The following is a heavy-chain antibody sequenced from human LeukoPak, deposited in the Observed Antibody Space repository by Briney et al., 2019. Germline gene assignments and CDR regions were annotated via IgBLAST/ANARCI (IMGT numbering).Heavy chain of an antibody. CDR1: GFTFSSYA. Sequence: GGSLRLSCAASGFTFSSYAMHWVRQAPGKGLEWVAVISYDGSNKYYADSVKGRFTISRDNSQSTVTLQMNNLRVDDTAIYYCAKLAWNDGSYYFDYWGQGTLVTVSS. J-gene: IGHJ4*02. CDR2: ISYDGSNK. D-gene: IGHD1-1*01. V-gene: IGHV3-30*04. CDR3: AKLAWNDGSYYFDY.